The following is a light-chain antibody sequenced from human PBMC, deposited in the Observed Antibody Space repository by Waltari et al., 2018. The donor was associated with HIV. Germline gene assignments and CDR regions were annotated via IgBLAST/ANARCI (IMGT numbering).Light chain of an antibody. CDR3: QSYDYTIQV. CDR2: EDN. V-gene: IGLV6-57*04. Sequence: FILTQPHSVSESPRQTVHIYCTPNSGDIASKYAQWCQQRPGSAPPPVIYEDNRRPSGVPDRFSGSIDSASNAAFLTISGLKTEAEDACGWQSYDYTIQVFGGGTKLSVL. J-gene: IGLJ3*02. CDR1: SGDIASKY.